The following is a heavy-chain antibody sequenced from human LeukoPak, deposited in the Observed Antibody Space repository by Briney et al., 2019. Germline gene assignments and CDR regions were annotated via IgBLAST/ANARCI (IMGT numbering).Heavy chain of an antibody. Sequence: SETLSLTCTVSGGSISSYYWSWIRQPPGKGLEWIGYIYHSGSTYYNPSLKSRVTISVDRSKNQFSLKLSSVTAADTAVYYCANLRFLEWLSHGDAFDIWGQGTMVTVSS. CDR3: ANLRFLEWLSHGDAFDI. CDR1: GGSISSYY. D-gene: IGHD3-3*01. J-gene: IGHJ3*02. CDR2: IYHSGST. V-gene: IGHV4-59*04.